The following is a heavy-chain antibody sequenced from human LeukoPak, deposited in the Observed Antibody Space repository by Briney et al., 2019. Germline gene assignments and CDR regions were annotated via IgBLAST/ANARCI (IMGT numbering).Heavy chain of an antibody. CDR1: GYTFTSYY. V-gene: IGHV7-4-1*02. J-gene: IGHJ4*02. D-gene: IGHD6-13*01. CDR2: ISTNTGNP. CDR3: ARSIAAAKITY. Sequence: GASVKVSCKASGYTFTSYYMHWVRQAPGQGLEWMGWISTNTGNPTYAQGFTGRFVFSLDTSVSTAYLQISSLKAEDTAVYYCARSIAAAKITYWGQGTLVTVSS.